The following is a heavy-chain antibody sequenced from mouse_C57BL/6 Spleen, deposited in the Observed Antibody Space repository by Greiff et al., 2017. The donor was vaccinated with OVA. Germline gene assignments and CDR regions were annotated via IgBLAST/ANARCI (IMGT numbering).Heavy chain of an antibody. J-gene: IGHJ1*03. V-gene: IGHV5-12*01. CDR3: ARLEQGYGNSGWYFDV. Sequence: EVKVVESGGGLVQPGGSLKLSCAASGFTFSDYYMYWVRQTPEKRLEWVAYISNGGGSTYSPDTVKGRFTISRDNAKNTLYLQMSRLKSEDTAMYYGARLEQGYGNSGWYFDVWGTGTTVTVSS. CDR2: ISNGGGST. D-gene: IGHD2-1*01. CDR1: GFTFSDYY.